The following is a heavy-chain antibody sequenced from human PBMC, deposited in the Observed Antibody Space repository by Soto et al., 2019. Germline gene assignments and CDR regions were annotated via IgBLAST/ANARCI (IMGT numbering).Heavy chain of an antibody. Sequence: KPSETLSLTCFVSGYSITAGGYYWSWIRHTPGKGLEWIGSFYSSGSIIYNPSLRSRVSISGDTSSNQFSMSLTSVTAADTARYYCARMYSSGSGWFHPWGQGTLVTVSS. J-gene: IGHJ5*02. CDR1: GYSITAGGYY. CDR3: ARMYSSGSGWFHP. V-gene: IGHV4-39*07. CDR2: FYSSGSI. D-gene: IGHD6-19*01.